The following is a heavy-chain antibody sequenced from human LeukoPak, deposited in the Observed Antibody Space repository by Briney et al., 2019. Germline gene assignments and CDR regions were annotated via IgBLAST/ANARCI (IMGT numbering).Heavy chain of an antibody. J-gene: IGHJ4*02. CDR2: ISSSSSYI. CDR1: GFTFSSYS. D-gene: IGHD6-13*01. CDR3: ARDLLSILDTGIAAAPPSY. Sequence: GGSLRLSCAASGFTFSSYSMNWVRQAPGKGLEWVSSISSSSSYIYYADSVKGRFTISRDNAKNSLYLQMNSLRAEDTAVYYCARDLLSILDTGIAAAPPSYWGQGTLVTVSS. V-gene: IGHV3-21*01.